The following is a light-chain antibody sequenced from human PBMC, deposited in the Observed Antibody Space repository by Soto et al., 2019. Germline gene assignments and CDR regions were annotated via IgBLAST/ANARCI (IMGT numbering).Light chain of an antibody. V-gene: IGKV1-33*01. CDR3: QQYHNFPIT. CDR2: DAS. CDR1: QGIGSA. J-gene: IGKJ5*01. Sequence: DIQMTQSPSSLSASVGDRVTISCRASQGIGSALSWYQHQPGKAPKLLIFDASNLATGVPSRFSGSGSGTDFTFTVSSLQPEDFATYYCQQYHNFPITFGQGTRLEIK.